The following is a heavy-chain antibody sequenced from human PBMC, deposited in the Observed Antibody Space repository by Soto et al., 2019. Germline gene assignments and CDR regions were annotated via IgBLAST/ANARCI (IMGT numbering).Heavy chain of an antibody. D-gene: IGHD3-10*01. CDR1: GGSLSGYY. Sequence: SETLSLTCAVYGGSLSGYYWSWIRQPPGKGLEWIGEINHSGSTNYNPSLKSRVTISVDTSKNQFSLKLSSVTAADTAVYYCARGLSSGSGSYYTYYYYGMDVWGQGTTVT. CDR3: ARGLSSGSGSYYTYYYYGMDV. V-gene: IGHV4-34*01. J-gene: IGHJ6*02. CDR2: INHSGST.